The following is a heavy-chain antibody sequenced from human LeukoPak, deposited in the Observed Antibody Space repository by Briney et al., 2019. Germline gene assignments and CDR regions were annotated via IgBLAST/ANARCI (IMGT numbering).Heavy chain of an antibody. CDR2: INPSGGST. D-gene: IGHD2-8*01. CDR3: ARDCTNGVCFSHFDY. V-gene: IGHV1-46*01. J-gene: IGHJ4*02. CDR1: GYTFTSYY. Sequence: ASVKVSYKASGYTFTSYYMHWVRQAPGQGLEWMGIINPSGGSTSYAQKFQGRVTMTRDTSTSTVYMELSSLRSEDTAVYYCARDCTNGVCFSHFDYWGRGTLVTVSS.